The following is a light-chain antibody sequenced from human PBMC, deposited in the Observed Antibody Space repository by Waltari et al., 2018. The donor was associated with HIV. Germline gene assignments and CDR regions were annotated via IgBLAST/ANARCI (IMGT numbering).Light chain of an antibody. V-gene: IGKV3-20*01. CDR1: ESVSSSD. J-gene: IGKJ5*01. Sequence: EIVLTQSPGTLSLSPGERATLSCRASESVSSSDLAWYQQKPGQAPRLLIYGASTRATDIPDRFSGSGSGTDFTLTISRLEPEDFAVYFCQLYSASITFGQGTRLEIK. CDR2: GAS. CDR3: QLYSASIT.